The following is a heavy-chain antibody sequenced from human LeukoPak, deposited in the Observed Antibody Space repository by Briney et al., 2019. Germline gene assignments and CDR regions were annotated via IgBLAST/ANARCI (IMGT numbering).Heavy chain of an antibody. CDR3: ARVGYSYHIGLGAFDI. D-gene: IGHD5-18*01. Sequence: PSETLSLTCTVSGGSVSSGSYYWSWLRQPPGKGLEWIGYIYYSGSTNYNPSLKSRVTISVDTSKNQFSLKLSSVTAADTAVYYCARVGYSYHIGLGAFDIWGQGKIVTVSS. V-gene: IGHV4-61*01. CDR1: GGSVSSGSYY. CDR2: IYYSGST. J-gene: IGHJ3*02.